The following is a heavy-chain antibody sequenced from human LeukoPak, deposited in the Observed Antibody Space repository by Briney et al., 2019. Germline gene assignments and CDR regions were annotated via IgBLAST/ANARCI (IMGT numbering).Heavy chain of an antibody. CDR1: GFTFTSYG. D-gene: IGHD4-17*01. CDR3: AKVPYGDYYYYMDV. Sequence: PGGSLRLSCAASGFTFTSYGMHWVRQAPGKGLEWVAFIRYDGSNKYYADSVKGRFTISRDNSKNTLYLQMNSLRSEDTAVYYCAKVPYGDYYYYMDVWGKGTTVTVSS. J-gene: IGHJ6*03. CDR2: IRYDGSNK. V-gene: IGHV3-30*02.